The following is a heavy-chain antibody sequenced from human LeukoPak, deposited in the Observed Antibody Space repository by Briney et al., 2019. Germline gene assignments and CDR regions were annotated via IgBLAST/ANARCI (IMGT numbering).Heavy chain of an antibody. V-gene: IGHV4-61*09. CDR1: GDSIPSGDYF. J-gene: IGHJ5*02. CDR2: IYFSGNA. D-gene: IGHD4-11*01. Sequence: SQTLSLTCTVSGDSIPSGDYFWTWIRQPAGKGLEWIGHIYFSGNATYNPSLKRRLTMSLDTSKNQFSLNLTSVRAPGTAVYFCARGRTLPHPLQVWFDAWGQGTLVTVSS. CDR3: ARGRTLPHPLQVWFDA.